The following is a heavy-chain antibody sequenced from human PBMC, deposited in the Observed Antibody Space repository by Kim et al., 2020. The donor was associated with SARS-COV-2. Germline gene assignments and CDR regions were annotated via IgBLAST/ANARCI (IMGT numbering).Heavy chain of an antibody. D-gene: IGHD2-2*01. CDR3: TRAAGSKTGMDV. Sequence: TECAASVKGEFTISRDESKNSLYMQMNSLETEDTAVYYCTRAAGSKTGMDVWGQGTTVTVSS. J-gene: IGHJ6*02. V-gene: IGHV3-72*01. CDR2: T.